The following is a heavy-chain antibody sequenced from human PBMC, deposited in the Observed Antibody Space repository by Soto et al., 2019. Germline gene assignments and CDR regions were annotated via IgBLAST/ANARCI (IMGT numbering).Heavy chain of an antibody. J-gene: IGHJ6*02. CDR1: GGSISSSSYY. V-gene: IGHV4-39*01. CDR2: IYYSGST. Sequence: SSETLSLTCTVSGGSISSSSYYWGWIRQPPGKGLEWIGSIYYSGSTYYNPSLKSRVTISVDTSKNQFSLKLSSVTAADTAVYYCARPDYSYGMDVWGQGTTVTVSS. CDR3: ARPDYSYGMDV.